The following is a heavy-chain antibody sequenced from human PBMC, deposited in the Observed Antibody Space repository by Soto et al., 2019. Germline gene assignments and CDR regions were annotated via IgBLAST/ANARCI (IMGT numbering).Heavy chain of an antibody. CDR3: AREGYYGSGSYYNWNYYYGMDV. CDR1: GFTFSSYS. CDR2: ISSSSSTI. V-gene: IGHV3-48*02. Sequence: LRLSCAASGFTFSSYSMNWVRQAPGKGLEWVSYISSSSSTIYYADSVKGRFTISRDNAKNSLYLQMNSLRDEDTAVYYCAREGYYGSGSYYNWNYYYGMDVWGQGTTVTVSS. J-gene: IGHJ6*02. D-gene: IGHD3-10*01.